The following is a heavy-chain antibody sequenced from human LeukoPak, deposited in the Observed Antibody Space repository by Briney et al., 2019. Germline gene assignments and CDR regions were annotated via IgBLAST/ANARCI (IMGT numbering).Heavy chain of an antibody. CDR1: GFTFSSYW. D-gene: IGHD3-10*01. J-gene: IGHJ4*02. CDR3: ARLFSGGNFDY. V-gene: IGHV3-7*05. CDR2: IKEDGSEK. Sequence: GGSLRLSCAGSGFTFSSYWMSWVRQAPGKGLEWVANIKEDGSEKYYVDSVKGRFTISRDNAKNSLYLQMNSLRAEDTAVYYCARLFSGGNFDYWGQGTLVTVSS.